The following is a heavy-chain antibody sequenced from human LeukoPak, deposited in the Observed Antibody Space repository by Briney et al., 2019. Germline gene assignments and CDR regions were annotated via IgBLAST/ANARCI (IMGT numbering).Heavy chain of an antibody. V-gene: IGHV3-23*01. J-gene: IGHJ3*02. CDR1: GFTFSSYA. CDR2: ISGSGGST. CDR3: AKDLVTVLLGYCSGGSCRADASDI. D-gene: IGHD2-15*01. Sequence: GGSLRLSCAASGFTFSSYAMSWVRQAPGKGLEWVSAISGSGGSTYYADSVKGRFTISRDNSKNTLYLQMNSLRAEDTAVYCCAKDLVTVLLGYCSGGSCRADASDIWGQGIMVTVSS.